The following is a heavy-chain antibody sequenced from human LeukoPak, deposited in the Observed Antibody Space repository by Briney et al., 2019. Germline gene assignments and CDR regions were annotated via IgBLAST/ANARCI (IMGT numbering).Heavy chain of an antibody. CDR3: ARDGSGWSFIDY. D-gene: IGHD6-19*01. CDR1: GGSISSYY. J-gene: IGHJ4*02. Sequence: SETLSLTCTVSGGSISSYYWSWIRQPAGKGLEWIGYIFHSGSTNYNPSLKSRVSISVDTSKNQFSLKLSSVTAADTAVYYCARDGSGWSFIDYWGQGTLVTVSS. CDR2: IFHSGST. V-gene: IGHV4-59*01.